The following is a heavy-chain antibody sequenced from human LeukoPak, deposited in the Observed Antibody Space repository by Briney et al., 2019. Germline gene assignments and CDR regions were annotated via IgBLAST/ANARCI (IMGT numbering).Heavy chain of an antibody. CDR3: ASGWYSSGWFRY. D-gene: IGHD6-19*01. CDR2: IYSGGGT. Sequence: GGSLRLSCAASGFTVSSNYMSWVRQAPGKGLEWVSVIYSGGGTYYADSVKGRFTISRDNSKNTLYLQMNSLRAEDTAVYYCASGWYSSGWFRYWGQGTLVTVSS. J-gene: IGHJ4*02. CDR1: GFTVSSNY. V-gene: IGHV3-66*01.